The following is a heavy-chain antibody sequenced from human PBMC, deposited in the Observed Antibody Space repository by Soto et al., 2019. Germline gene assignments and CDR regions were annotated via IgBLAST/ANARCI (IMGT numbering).Heavy chain of an antibody. V-gene: IGHV3-23*01. Sequence: EVQLLESGGGLVQPGGSLRLSCAASGFTFSSYAMSWVRQAPGKGLEWVSAISGSGSSTYHADSVKGRFTISRDNSKNTLFLQMNSLRAEDTAVYYCAKVYGTGWSKYYFDYWGQGTLVTVSS. CDR1: GFTFSSYA. J-gene: IGHJ4*02. CDR3: AKVYGTGWSKYYFDY. D-gene: IGHD3-3*01. CDR2: ISGSGSST.